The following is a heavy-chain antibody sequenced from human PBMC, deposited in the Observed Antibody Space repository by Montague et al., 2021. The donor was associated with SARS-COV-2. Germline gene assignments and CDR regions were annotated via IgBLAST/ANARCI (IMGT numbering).Heavy chain of an antibody. D-gene: IGHD2-15*01. J-gene: IGHJ3*01. CDR3: AHRLFIEVLIRAEGDAFDV. V-gene: IGHV2-5*02. CDR1: GFSLTTRGMA. Sequence: PALVKPTQTLTLTCTFSGFSLTTRGMAVGWIRQPPGKALEWLALISWXGVERYSPSLRSRLTITKDTSKNQVVLTLANMGPVDTATYYCAHRLFIEVLIRAEGDAFDVWGPGALVTVSS. CDR2: ISWXGVE.